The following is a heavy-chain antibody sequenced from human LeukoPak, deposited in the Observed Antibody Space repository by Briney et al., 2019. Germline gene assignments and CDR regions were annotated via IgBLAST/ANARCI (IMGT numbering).Heavy chain of an antibody. Sequence: SETLSLTCTVSGVSISIYYWSWIRQPRGKGLEWIGYIYYSGSTIYNPSFKRRLTITVDTSTNHFSLKLSTVTAADKTVYYYARQDFWSGYLELCYFDYWGQGTLVTVSS. V-gene: IGHV4-59*08. CDR2: IYYSGST. J-gene: IGHJ4*02. CDR1: GVSISIYY. D-gene: IGHD3-3*01. CDR3: ARQDFWSGYLELCYFDY.